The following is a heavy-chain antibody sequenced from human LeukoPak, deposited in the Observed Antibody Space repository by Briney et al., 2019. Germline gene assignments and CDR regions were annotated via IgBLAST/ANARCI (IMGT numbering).Heavy chain of an antibody. CDR1: GFTFRSDW. Sequence: GGSLRLSCAASGFTFRSDWMHWVRQVPAKGLEWVSCIKSEGSKTSYADSVKGRFSISTDNAKNTVYLQLNSLRAEDTAVYYCLSGLSGIYGQFEYWGQGTLVTVSS. CDR2: IKSEGSKT. CDR3: LSGLSGIYGQFEY. D-gene: IGHD1-26*01. J-gene: IGHJ4*02. V-gene: IGHV3-74*01.